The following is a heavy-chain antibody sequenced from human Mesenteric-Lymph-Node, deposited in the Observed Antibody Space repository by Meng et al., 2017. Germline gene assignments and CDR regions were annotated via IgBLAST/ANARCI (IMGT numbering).Heavy chain of an antibody. J-gene: IGHJ5*02. CDR3: ARTNYGDYNWFDP. V-gene: IGHV4-31*03. Sequence: QVQLQEPGPGLVKPLQTLSLTCTVSGGSISSGGFYWSWIRQHPGKGLEWIGYIYYSGSTYYNPSLRSRVAISIDTSKNQFSLKLTSVTAADTAVYFCARTNYGDYNWFDPWGQGTLVTVSS. D-gene: IGHD4-17*01. CDR1: GGSISSGGFY. CDR2: IYYSGST.